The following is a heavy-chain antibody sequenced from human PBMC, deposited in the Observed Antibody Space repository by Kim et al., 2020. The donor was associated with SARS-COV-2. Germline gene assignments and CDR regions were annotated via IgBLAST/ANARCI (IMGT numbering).Heavy chain of an antibody. CDR3: ASGRSSGWYGGYYYYYGMDV. CDR1: GFTFSSYA. J-gene: IGHJ6*02. V-gene: IGHV3-30*04. D-gene: IGHD6-19*01. CDR2: ISYDGSNK. Sequence: GGSLRLSCAASGFTFSSYAMHWVRQAPGKGLEWVAVISYDGSNKYYADSVKGRFTISRDNSKNTLYLQMNSLRAEDTAVYYCASGRSSGWYGGYYYYYGMDVWGQGTTVTVSS.